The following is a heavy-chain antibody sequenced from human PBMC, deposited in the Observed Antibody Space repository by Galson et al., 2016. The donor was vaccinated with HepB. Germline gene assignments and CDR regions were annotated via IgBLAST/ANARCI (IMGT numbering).Heavy chain of an antibody. Sequence: SLQSRVTISVDTSKNQFSLKLTSVTAEDTAVYYCARHHDFWSGPDAFDIWGQGTMVTVSS. V-gene: IGHV4-39*01. J-gene: IGHJ3*02. D-gene: IGHD3-3*01. CDR3: ARHHDFWSGPDAFDI.